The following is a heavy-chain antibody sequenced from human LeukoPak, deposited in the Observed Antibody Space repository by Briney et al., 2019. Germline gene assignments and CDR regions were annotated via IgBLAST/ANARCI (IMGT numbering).Heavy chain of an antibody. CDR3: VRGRALVRGAIAAFDV. J-gene: IGHJ3*01. CDR2: IKEDGTTK. CDR1: GFTFSSYA. Sequence: SGGSLRLSCAASGFTFSSYAMSWVRQAPGKGLEWLANIKEDGTTKFYVDSVKDRFTISRDNIKNSMYLQMNSLRAEDTAVYYCVRGRALVRGAIAAFDVWGQGTMVTVSS. V-gene: IGHV3-7*01. D-gene: IGHD3-10*01.